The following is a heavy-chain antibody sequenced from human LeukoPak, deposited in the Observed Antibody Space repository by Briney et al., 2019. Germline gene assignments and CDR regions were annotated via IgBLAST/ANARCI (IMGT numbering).Heavy chain of an antibody. CDR1: GGSTSGYY. V-gene: IGHV4-59*08. J-gene: IGHJ4*02. CDR3: ARYCSGGSCYSGQFDY. CDR2: IYYSGST. D-gene: IGHD2-15*01. Sequence: SETLSLTCTVSGGSTSGYYWSWIRQPPGKGLEWIGYIYYSGSTSYNPSLKSRVTISLDTSKKQFSLKLTSVTATDTALYYCARYCSGGSCYSGQFDYWGQGTLVTVSS.